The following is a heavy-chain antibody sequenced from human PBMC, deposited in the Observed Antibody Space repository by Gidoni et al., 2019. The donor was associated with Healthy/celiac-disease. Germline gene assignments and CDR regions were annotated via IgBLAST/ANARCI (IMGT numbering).Heavy chain of an antibody. V-gene: IGHV1-8*01. D-gene: IGHD6-6*01. CDR1: GYTFTRYG. CDR2: MNPNSGNT. J-gene: IGHJ5*02. Sequence: QVQLVQSGAEVKKPGASVKVSCKASGYTFTRYGINWVRQATGQGLEWMGWMNPNSGNTGYAQKFQGRVTMTRNTSISTAYMELSSLRSEDTAVYYCARDSIAARLLSSWFDPWGQGTLVTVSS. CDR3: ARDSIAARLLSSWFDP.